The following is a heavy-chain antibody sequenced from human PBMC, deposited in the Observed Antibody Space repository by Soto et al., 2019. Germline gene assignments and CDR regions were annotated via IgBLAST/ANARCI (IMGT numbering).Heavy chain of an antibody. CDR3: ARAYAWLRLIMDDYLDY. CDR1: GYSFANYW. Sequence: GESLKISCSGSGYSFANYWIGWVRQMPGKGLEWMGIIYPSDSDTRYSPSFQGQVTISADKSISTAYLQWSSLKAADTAMYYCARAYAWLRLIMDDYLDYSGKGT. V-gene: IGHV5-51*01. D-gene: IGHD5-12*01. J-gene: IGHJ4*02. CDR2: IYPSDSDT.